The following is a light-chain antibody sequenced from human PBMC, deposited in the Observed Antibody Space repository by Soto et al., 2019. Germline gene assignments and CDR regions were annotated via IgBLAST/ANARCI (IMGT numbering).Light chain of an antibody. J-gene: IGLJ2*01. CDR3: HSADSSGAFVV. CDR2: KDS. V-gene: IGLV3-25*03. CDR1: ALPKKH. Sequence: SYELTQPPSVSVSPGQTARITCSGDALPKKHAHWYQQKPGQAPVVVIYKDSDRGSGIPERFSCSSSGTIVTLTISGVQAEDEADYYCHSADSSGAFVVFGGGTKVTVL.